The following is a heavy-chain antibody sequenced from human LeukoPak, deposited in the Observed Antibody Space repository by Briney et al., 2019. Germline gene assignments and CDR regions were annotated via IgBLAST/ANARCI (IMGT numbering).Heavy chain of an antibody. V-gene: IGHV3-21*01. Sequence: GGSLRLSCAASGFTFSSYSMNWVRQAPGKGLEWVSSISSSSSYIYYADSVKGRFTISRDNAKNSLYLQMNSLRAEDTAVYYCARDYPYSGSYRLKYYYYYMDVWGKGTTVTVSS. D-gene: IGHD1-26*01. CDR2: ISSSSSYI. CDR3: ARDYPYSGSYRLKYYYYYMDV. J-gene: IGHJ6*03. CDR1: GFTFSSYS.